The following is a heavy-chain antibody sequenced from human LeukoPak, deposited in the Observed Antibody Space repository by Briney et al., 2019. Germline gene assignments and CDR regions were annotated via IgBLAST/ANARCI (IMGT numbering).Heavy chain of an antibody. D-gene: IGHD4-11*01. CDR2: MNPNSGNT. Sequence: ASVKVSCKASGYTFTSYDINWVRQATGQGLEWMGWMNPNSGNTGYAQKFQGRVTMTRNTSISTDYMELSSLRSEDTAVYYCARAVRTVTTSYYYYMDVWGKGTTVTVSS. CDR1: GYTFTSYD. CDR3: ARAVRTVTTSYYYYMDV. J-gene: IGHJ6*03. V-gene: IGHV1-8*01.